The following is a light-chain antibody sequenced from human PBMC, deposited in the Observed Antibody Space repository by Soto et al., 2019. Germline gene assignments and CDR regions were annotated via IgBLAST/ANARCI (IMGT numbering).Light chain of an antibody. V-gene: IGKV3-15*01. CDR2: TAS. CDR1: QSVSDY. Sequence: EIVMTQSPATLSVSPGERATLSCRASQSVSDYLAWYQQTPGQPPRLLIYTASTRATGIPARFSGSGSETDFTLTITRLEPEDFAVYYCQQYSSSRTFGQGTKVDI. CDR3: QQYSSSRT. J-gene: IGKJ1*01.